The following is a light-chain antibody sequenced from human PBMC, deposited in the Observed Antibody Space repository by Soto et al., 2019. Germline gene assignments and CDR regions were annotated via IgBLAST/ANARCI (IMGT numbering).Light chain of an antibody. CDR2: ENN. CDR3: GTWDSSLSAFV. J-gene: IGLJ1*01. V-gene: IGLV1-51*02. CDR1: SSNIGNNY. Sequence: QSVLTQPPSVSAAPGQGVTISCYGSSSNIGNNYVSWYQQFPGTAPKLVIYENNKRPSGIPERFSGYKSGTSATLGITGLQTGDEADYYCGTWDSSLSAFVFGTGTKVTVL.